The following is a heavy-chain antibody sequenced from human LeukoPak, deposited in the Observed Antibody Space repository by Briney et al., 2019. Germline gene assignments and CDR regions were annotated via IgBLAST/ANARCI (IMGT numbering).Heavy chain of an antibody. CDR1: GFTFSSYA. CDR3: AKGGTDSSSFYYYYMDV. D-gene: IGHD6-6*01. V-gene: IGHV3-23*01. J-gene: IGHJ6*03. CDR2: ISGSGGST. Sequence: GGSLRLSCAASGFTFSSYAMSWVRQAPGKGLEWVSAISGSGGSTYYADSVKGRFTVSRDNSKNTLYLQMNSLRAEDTAVYHCAKGGTDSSSFYYYYMDVWGKGTTVTVSS.